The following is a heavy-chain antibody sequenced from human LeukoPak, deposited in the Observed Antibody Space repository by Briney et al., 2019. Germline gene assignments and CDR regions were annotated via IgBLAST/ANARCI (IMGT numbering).Heavy chain of an antibody. CDR1: GYTFTIYA. CDR3: AREVGSWYVDY. CDR2: INTNTGNP. J-gene: IGHJ4*02. D-gene: IGHD6-13*01. Sequence: ASGNVSCKASGYTFTIYAMKWVRQAPGQGREWVGWINTNTGNPTYAQGFTGRFVFPLDTSVSTAYLQISSLKAEDTAVYYCAREVGSWYVDYWGQGTLVTVSS. V-gene: IGHV7-4-1*02.